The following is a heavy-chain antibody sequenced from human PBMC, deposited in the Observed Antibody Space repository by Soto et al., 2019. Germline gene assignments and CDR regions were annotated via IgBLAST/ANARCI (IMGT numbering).Heavy chain of an antibody. CDR1: RFTVGSSY. CDR2: IYTGDTP. CDR3: TRDLMDVVPPADDLFDP. D-gene: IGHD2-2*01. J-gene: IGHJ5*02. Sequence: GGSLRLSCAAPRFTVGSSYVSWVRQAPGKGLEWVSVIYTGDTPYYADSVKGRFTISRDNSKNTLYLQMNSLRVEDTAVYYCTRDLMDVVPPADDLFDPWGQGILVTVSS. V-gene: IGHV3-53*01.